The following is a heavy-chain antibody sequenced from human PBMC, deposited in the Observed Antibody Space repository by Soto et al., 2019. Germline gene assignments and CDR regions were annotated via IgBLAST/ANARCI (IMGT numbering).Heavy chain of an antibody. Sequence: SVKVSCKASGGTFSSYAIRRVRQAPGQGLEWMGGIIPIFGTANYAQKFQGRVTITADESTSTAYMELSSLRSEDTAVYYCAHSGYSGYDLTAFDYWGQGTLLTVSS. J-gene: IGHJ4*02. CDR2: IIPIFGTA. CDR3: AHSGYSGYDLTAFDY. D-gene: IGHD5-12*01. V-gene: IGHV1-69*13. CDR1: GGTFSSYA.